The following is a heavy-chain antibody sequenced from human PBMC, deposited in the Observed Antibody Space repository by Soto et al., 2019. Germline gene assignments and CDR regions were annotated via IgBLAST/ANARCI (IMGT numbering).Heavy chain of an antibody. CDR2: IYHSGST. Sequence: SETLSLTCAVSSGSISSSNWWSWVRQPPGKGLEWIGEIYHSGSTNYNPSLKSRVTISVDKSKNQFSLKLSSVTAADTAVYYCASGYFDWLSSGYYYYMDVWGKGTTVTVSS. J-gene: IGHJ6*03. D-gene: IGHD3-9*01. CDR1: SGSISSSNW. V-gene: IGHV4-4*02. CDR3: ASGYFDWLSSGYYYYMDV.